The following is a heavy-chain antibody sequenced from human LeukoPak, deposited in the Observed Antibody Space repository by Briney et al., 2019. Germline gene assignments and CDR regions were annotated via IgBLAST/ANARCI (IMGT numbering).Heavy chain of an antibody. CDR1: GYTFTGYY. CDR3: ARTAQYSSGWFQPPKGSDY. D-gene: IGHD6-19*01. Sequence: GASVKVSCKASGYTFTGYYMHWVRQAPGQGLEWMGWINPNSGGTNYAQKFQGRVTMTRDTSISTAYMELSRLRSDDTAVYYCARTAQYSSGWFQPPKGSDYWGQGTLVTVSS. J-gene: IGHJ4*02. CDR2: INPNSGGT. V-gene: IGHV1-2*02.